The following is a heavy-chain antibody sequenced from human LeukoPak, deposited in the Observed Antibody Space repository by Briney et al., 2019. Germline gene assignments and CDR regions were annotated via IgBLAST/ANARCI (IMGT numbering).Heavy chain of an antibody. Sequence: SETLSLTCSVSGGSISSYYWNWIRQTPGKGLEWIGYIYYSGRTNYNPSLKSRVTISVDTSKNQFSLTLSSVTTADTAVYYCARDKQTGGFDPWGQGTLVTVSS. J-gene: IGHJ5*02. CDR2: IYYSGRT. V-gene: IGHV4-59*01. CDR3: ARDKQTGGFDP. D-gene: IGHD1-14*01. CDR1: GGSISSYY.